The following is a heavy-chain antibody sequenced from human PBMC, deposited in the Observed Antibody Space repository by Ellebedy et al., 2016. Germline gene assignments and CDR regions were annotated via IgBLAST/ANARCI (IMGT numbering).Heavy chain of an antibody. CDR3: ARVNYFDASGSDY. V-gene: IGHV1-18*04. CDR2: ISSYNGNT. D-gene: IGHD3-22*01. J-gene: IGHJ4*02. Sequence: ASVKVSCKASGYTFSSYDISWVRQAPGQGLEWMGWISSYNGNTKYAQKVQGRVTVTTDRSTNTAYMELRSLRSDDTAVYYCARVNYFDASGSDYWGQGTLVTVSS. CDR1: GYTFSSYD.